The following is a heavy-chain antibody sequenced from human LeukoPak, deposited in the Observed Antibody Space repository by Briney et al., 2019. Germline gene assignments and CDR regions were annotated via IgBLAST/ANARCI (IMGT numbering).Heavy chain of an antibody. CDR1: GFTFSGYW. Sequence: GGSLRLSCAASGFTFSGYWMTWVRQAPGKGLEWVANIKEDGSEKYYVDSAKGRFTISRDNAKNSLYLQMNSLRAEDTAVYYCAREYDSGYYYYFDYWGQGTLVTVSS. J-gene: IGHJ4*02. D-gene: IGHD3-22*01. CDR3: AREYDSGYYYYFDY. V-gene: IGHV3-7*01. CDR2: IKEDGSEK.